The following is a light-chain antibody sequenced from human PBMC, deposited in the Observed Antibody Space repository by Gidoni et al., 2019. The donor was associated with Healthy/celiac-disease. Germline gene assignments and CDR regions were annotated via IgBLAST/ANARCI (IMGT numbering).Light chain of an antibody. CDR1: ALPKQY. CDR2: QDS. J-gene: IGLJ2*01. Sequence: SYELTQPPSVSVSPGQTARITCSGDALPKQYAYWYQQKPGQAPVLVIYQDSERPSGIPERFSGSSSGTTVTLTISGVQAEDEADYYCQSADSSGTPVVFGGGTKLTVL. V-gene: IGLV3-25*03. CDR3: QSADSSGTPVV.